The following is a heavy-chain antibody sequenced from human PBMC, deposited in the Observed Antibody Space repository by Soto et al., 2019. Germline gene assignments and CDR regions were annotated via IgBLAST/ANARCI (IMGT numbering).Heavy chain of an antibody. CDR3: ARRQYSYGLGD. D-gene: IGHD5-18*01. CDR1: EYSFNGYG. CDR2: IFPGDSET. Sequence: PGGSLKISCQGSEYSFNGYGIAWVLQTPGKGLEWMGLIFPGDSETRYNPSFQGQVTISADKSIRTAYLQWNSLKASDTAIYYCARRQYSYGLGDWGQGTLVTVYS. J-gene: IGHJ4*02. V-gene: IGHV5-51*01.